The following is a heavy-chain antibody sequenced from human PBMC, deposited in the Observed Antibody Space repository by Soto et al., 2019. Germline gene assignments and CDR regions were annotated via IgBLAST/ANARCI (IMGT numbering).Heavy chain of an antibody. Sequence: QVQLMQSGAEVKKPGSSVKVSCKTSGGIFSTYAINWVRQAPGQGLEWMGGITPLFGSPVYAQKFQGRVPITADTSTTTAYMELRNLRSDDTAVYDCARVDEGLRLYTWFGLWGQGTRVTVSS. V-gene: IGHV1-69*06. J-gene: IGHJ5*02. CDR3: ARVDEGLRLYTWFGL. CDR1: GGIFSTYA. CDR2: ITPLFGSP.